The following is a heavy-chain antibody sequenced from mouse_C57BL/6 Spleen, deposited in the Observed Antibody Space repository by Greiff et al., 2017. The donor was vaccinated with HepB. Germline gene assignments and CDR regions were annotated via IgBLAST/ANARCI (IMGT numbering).Heavy chain of an antibody. CDR2: ISSGSSTI. CDR1: GFTFSDYG. V-gene: IGHV5-17*01. Sequence: VQLKESGGGLVKPGGSLKLSCAASGFTFSDYGMHWVRQAPEKGLEWVAYISSGSSTIYYADTVKGRFTISRDNAKNTLFLQMTSLRSEDTAMYYCARYYEYFDVWGTGTTVTVSS. J-gene: IGHJ1*03. D-gene: IGHD2-4*01. CDR3: ARYYEYFDV.